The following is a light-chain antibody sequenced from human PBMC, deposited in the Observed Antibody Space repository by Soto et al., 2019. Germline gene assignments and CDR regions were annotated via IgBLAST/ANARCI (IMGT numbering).Light chain of an antibody. CDR2: WAS. Sequence: DIVMTQSPDSPAVSLGERATINCKSSQSVLYSSNNKNYLAWYQQKPAQPPKLXXYWASTRESGVPDRFSGSGCGTDFTLPISSLEPEDSAVYYCQQRNIWPPVTFGQGTRLEIK. V-gene: IGKV4-1*01. CDR1: QSVLYSSNNKNY. CDR3: QQRNIWPPVT. J-gene: IGKJ5*01.